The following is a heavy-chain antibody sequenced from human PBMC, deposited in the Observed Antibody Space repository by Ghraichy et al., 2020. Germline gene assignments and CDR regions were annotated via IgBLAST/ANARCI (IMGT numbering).Heavy chain of an antibody. V-gene: IGHV1-2*06. CDR2: INPNSGGT. D-gene: IGHD4-17*01. Sequence: ASVKVSCKASGYTFTGYYMHWVRQAPGQGLEWMGRINPNSGGTNYAQKFQGRVTMTRDTSISTAYMELSRLRSDDTAVYYCARVAGSDYGDYTNAFDIWGQGTMVTVSS. CDR3: ARVAGSDYGDYTNAFDI. J-gene: IGHJ3*02. CDR1: GYTFTGYY.